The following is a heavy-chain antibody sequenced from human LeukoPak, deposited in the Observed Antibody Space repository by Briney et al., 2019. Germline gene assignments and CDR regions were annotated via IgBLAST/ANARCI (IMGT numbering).Heavy chain of an antibody. V-gene: IGHV3-23*01. D-gene: IGHD1-26*01. CDR3: AKEAGIVGATEFDY. CDR2: ISVSGGST. J-gene: IGHJ4*02. CDR1: GFTFSSYA. Sequence: PGGSLRLSCAASGFTFSSYAISSVRQAPGKGLEWVSAISVSGGSTYYADSVKGRFTISRHNTNNTLYLQMNSLRTEATATYYCAKEAGIVGATEFDYWGQGPLVTVSS.